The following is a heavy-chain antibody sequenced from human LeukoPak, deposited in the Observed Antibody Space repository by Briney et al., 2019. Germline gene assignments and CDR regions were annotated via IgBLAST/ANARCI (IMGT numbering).Heavy chain of an antibody. V-gene: IGHV1-24*01. CDR1: GYTLTELS. J-gene: IGHJ4*02. CDR3: ARAKGGYYDSSGYLVY. CDR2: FDPEDGET. D-gene: IGHD3-22*01. Sequence: ASVKVSCKVSGYTLTELSMHWVRQAPGKGLEWMGGFDPEDGETIYAQKFQDRVTMTRDTSISTAYMDLSSLTSDDTAVYYCARAKGGYYDSSGYLVYWGQGTLVTVSS.